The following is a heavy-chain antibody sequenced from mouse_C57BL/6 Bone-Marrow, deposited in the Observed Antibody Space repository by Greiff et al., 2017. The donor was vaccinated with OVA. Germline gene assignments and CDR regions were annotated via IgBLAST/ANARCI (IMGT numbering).Heavy chain of an antibody. Sequence: EVQGVESGGGLVQPKGSLKLSCAASGFTFNTYAMHWVRQAPGKGLEWVARIRSKSSNYATYYADSGKDRFTISRDDSQSMLYLQMNNLKTEDTAMYYCVRDLTAQATGYAMDYWGQGTSVTVSS. CDR2: IRSKSSNYAT. D-gene: IGHD3-2*02. J-gene: IGHJ4*01. CDR1: GFTFNTYA. CDR3: VRDLTAQATGYAMDY. V-gene: IGHV10-3*01.